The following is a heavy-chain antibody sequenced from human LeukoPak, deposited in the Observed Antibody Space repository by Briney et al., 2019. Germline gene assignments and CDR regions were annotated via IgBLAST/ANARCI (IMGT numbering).Heavy chain of an antibody. CDR3: AREEVELWSGFGY. Sequence: PGGSLKLPCAASGFTFTTYRMHWVRQAPGKGLEYVSGISSDGGSTYYANSVTGRFTISRDNSKNTLYLQMGSLRGEDMAVYSCAREEVELWSGFGYWGQGTLVTVSS. V-gene: IGHV3-64*01. CDR2: ISSDGGST. J-gene: IGHJ4*02. CDR1: GFTFTTYR. D-gene: IGHD5-18*01.